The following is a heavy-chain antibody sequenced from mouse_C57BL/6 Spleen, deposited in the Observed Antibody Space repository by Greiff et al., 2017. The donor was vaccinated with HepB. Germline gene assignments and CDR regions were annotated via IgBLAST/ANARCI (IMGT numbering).Heavy chain of an antibody. D-gene: IGHD2-1*01. Sequence: VQLQQSGPELVKPGASVKISCKASGYAFSSSWMNWVKQRPGKGLEWIGRIYPGDGDTNYNGKFKGKATLTADKSSSTAYMQLSSLTSEDSAVYFCARRGVTAWFAYWGQGTLVTVSA. CDR1: GYAFSSSW. V-gene: IGHV1-82*01. CDR2: IYPGDGDT. CDR3: ARRGVTAWFAY. J-gene: IGHJ3*01.